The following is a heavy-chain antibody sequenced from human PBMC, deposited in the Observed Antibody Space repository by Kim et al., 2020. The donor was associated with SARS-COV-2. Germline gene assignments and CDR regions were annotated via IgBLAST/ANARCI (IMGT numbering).Heavy chain of an antibody. CDR2: INAGNGNT. V-gene: IGHV1-3*01. D-gene: IGHD2-21*02. CDR3: ARDICGGDCDDDYFDY. CDR1: GYTFTTYI. Sequence: ASVKVSCKASGYTFTTYIIHWVRQAPGQRLEWMGWINAGNGNTKYSQKFQDRVTITSDTSASTAYMELSSLRSEDSAIYFCARDICGGDCDDDYFDYWAQGTLVTVSS. J-gene: IGHJ4*02.